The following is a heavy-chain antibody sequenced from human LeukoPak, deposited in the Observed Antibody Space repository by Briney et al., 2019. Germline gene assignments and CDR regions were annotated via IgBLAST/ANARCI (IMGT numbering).Heavy chain of an antibody. V-gene: IGHV3-23*01. D-gene: IGHD2-2*01. CDR3: AKDLTPPFIVVVPAAIDDWFDP. CDR2: ISGSGGST. CDR1: GFTFSSYA. J-gene: IGHJ5*02. Sequence: GGSLRLSCAASGFTFSSYAMSWVRQAPGKGLEWVSAISGSGGSTYYADSVKGRFTISRDNSKNTLYLQMNSLRAEDTAVYYCAKDLTPPFIVVVPAAIDDWFDPWGQGTLVTVSS.